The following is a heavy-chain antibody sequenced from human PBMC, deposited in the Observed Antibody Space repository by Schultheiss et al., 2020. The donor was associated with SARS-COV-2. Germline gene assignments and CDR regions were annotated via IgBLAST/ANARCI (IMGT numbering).Heavy chain of an antibody. CDR2: INHSGST. D-gene: IGHD4-17*01. J-gene: IGHJ4*02. V-gene: IGHV4-34*09. CDR1: GGSISSYY. CDR3: ARIYGDYANFDY. Sequence: SQTLSLTCTVSGGSISSYYWSWIRQPPGKGLEWIGEINHSGSTNYNPSLKSRVTMSVDTSKNQFSLKLSSVTAADTATYYCARIYGDYANFDYWGQGTLVTVSS.